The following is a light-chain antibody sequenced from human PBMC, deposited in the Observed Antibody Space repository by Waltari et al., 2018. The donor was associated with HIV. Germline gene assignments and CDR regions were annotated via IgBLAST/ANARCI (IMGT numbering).Light chain of an antibody. V-gene: IGLV3-25*03. Sequence: SYELTQPPSVSVSPGQTARITCSGDALPKQKAYRYQQKQGQAPVLVIYKDTERPSGIPERFSGASSGTTVTLTIRGVQAEDEASYYCQSTHSRGTYVVFGGGTKLTVL. CDR1: ALPKQK. CDR2: KDT. CDR3: QSTHSRGTYVV. J-gene: IGLJ2*01.